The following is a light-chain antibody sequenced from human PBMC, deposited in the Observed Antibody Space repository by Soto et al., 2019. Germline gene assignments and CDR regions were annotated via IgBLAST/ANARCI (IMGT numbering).Light chain of an antibody. CDR1: SSDLGGYNY. Sequence: QSVLTQPASVSGSPGQSITISCTGTSSDLGGYNYVSWYQQHPGKAPKLLIYDVSDRPSGVSNRFSGSKSGNTASLTISGLQAEDEADYYCSSYTSSSTLYVFGTGTKVTV. CDR2: DVS. V-gene: IGLV2-14*01. J-gene: IGLJ1*01. CDR3: SSYTSSSTLYV.